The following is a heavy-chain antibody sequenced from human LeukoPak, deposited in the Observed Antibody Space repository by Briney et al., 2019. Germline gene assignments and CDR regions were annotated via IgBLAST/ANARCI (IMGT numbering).Heavy chain of an antibody. CDR3: ARGRRGGSIDY. CDR2: IIPIFGTA. J-gene: IGHJ4*02. Sequence: SVRVSSKPSGGTFSRYAISWGRQAPGQGLEWMGGIIPIFGTANYAQKFQGRVTITTDESTSTAYMELSSLRSEDTAVYYCARGRRGGSIDYWGQGTLVTVSS. CDR1: GGTFSRYA. V-gene: IGHV1-69*05. D-gene: IGHD1-26*01.